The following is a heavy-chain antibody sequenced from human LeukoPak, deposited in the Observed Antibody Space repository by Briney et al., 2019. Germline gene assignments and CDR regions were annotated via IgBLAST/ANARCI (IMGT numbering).Heavy chain of an antibody. J-gene: IGHJ4*02. CDR1: GASISSYY. V-gene: IGHV4-59*08. CDR2: IYYSGGT. CDR3: ASPRTYCSGGSCYSHFDS. D-gene: IGHD2-15*01. Sequence: SETLSLTCTVSGASISSYYWSWIRQPPEKGLEWIGYIYYSGGTNYNPPLKSRVTMSVATSKNQISLKLSSVTAADTAVYYCASPRTYCSGGSCYSHFDSWGQGTLVTVSS.